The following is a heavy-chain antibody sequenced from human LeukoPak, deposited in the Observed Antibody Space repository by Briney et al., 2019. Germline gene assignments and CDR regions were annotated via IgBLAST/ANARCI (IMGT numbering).Heavy chain of an antibody. J-gene: IGHJ4*02. CDR3: ARDRLTSRLRLGELSLGWYYFDY. CDR1: GGTFSSYA. V-gene: IGHV1-69*01. D-gene: IGHD3-16*02. Sequence: GVSVKVSCKASGGTFSSYAISWVRQAPGQGLEWMGGIIPIFGTANYAQKFQGRVTITADESTSTAYMELSSLRSEDTAVYYCARDRLTSRLRLGELSLGWYYFDYWGQGTLVTVSS. CDR2: IIPIFGTA.